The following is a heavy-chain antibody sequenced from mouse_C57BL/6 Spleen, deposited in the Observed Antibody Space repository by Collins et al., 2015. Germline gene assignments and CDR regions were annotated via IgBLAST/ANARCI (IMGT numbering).Heavy chain of an antibody. V-gene: IGHV1-22*01. Sequence: VKQSHGKSLEWIGYINPNNGGTSYNQKFKGKATLTVNKSSSTAYMELRSLTSEDSAVYYCARRELRNYFDYWGQGTTLTVSS. CDR3: ARRELRNYFDY. D-gene: IGHD1-1*01. CDR2: INPNNGGT. J-gene: IGHJ2*01.